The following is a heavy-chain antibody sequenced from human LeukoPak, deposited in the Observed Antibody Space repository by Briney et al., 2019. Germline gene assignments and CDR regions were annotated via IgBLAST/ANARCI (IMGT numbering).Heavy chain of an antibody. CDR2: ISPTGRST. D-gene: IGHD3-22*01. V-gene: IGHV3-21*01. Sequence: GGSLRLSCAASGFTFSSYTMNWVRQAPGKGLEWVSSISPTGRSTWHADSVKGRFTISRDNAKDSLYLQMSSLRAEDTAMYFCARDFTGESGYSGYWGQGTLVTVSP. CDR1: GFTFSSYT. J-gene: IGHJ4*02. CDR3: ARDFTGESGYSGY.